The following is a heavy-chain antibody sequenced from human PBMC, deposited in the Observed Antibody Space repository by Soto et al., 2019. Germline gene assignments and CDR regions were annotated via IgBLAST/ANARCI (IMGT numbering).Heavy chain of an antibody. CDR1: GFSFSTYA. D-gene: IGHD1-26*01. CDR3: AKIYSGPSEEAFDV. Sequence: EVQLLGSGGGFAQPGGSLRLSCAASGFSFSTYAMTWVRRAPGTGLEWVSLITDSGSRTASADSVKGRFTITRDNPRNMEYLEVRTLTAGDTAVYYSAKIYSGPSEEAFDVSGQGTRVIVSS. CDR2: ITDSGSRT. V-gene: IGHV3-23*01. J-gene: IGHJ3*01.